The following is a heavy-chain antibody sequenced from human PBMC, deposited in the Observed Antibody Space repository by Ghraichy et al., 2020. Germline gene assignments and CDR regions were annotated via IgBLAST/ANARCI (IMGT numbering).Heavy chain of an antibody. D-gene: IGHD3-3*01. CDR2: INHSGST. CDR3: ARFPYVLRFLEWLSHYGMDV. Sequence: SETLSLTCAVYGGSFSGYYWSWIRQPPGKGLEWIGEINHSGSTNYNPSLKSRVTISVDTSKNQFSLKLSSVTAADTAVYYCARFPYVLRFLEWLSHYGMDVWGQGTTVTVPS. CDR1: GGSFSGYY. V-gene: IGHV4-34*01. J-gene: IGHJ6*02.